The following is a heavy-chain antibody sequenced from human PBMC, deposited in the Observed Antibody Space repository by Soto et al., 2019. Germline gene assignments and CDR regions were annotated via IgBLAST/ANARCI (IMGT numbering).Heavy chain of an antibody. D-gene: IGHD3-16*01. Sequence: GGSLRLSCAASGFTFSRFGMHWVRQAPGKGLEWVAVISYDGSNRFYADSVKGRFTISRDNSKNTLYLQMNSLRAEDTAVYYCARPHSLAGAIDYWGQGTLVTVSS. V-gene: IGHV3-30*03. CDR2: ISYDGSNR. J-gene: IGHJ4*02. CDR1: GFTFSRFG. CDR3: ARPHSLAGAIDY.